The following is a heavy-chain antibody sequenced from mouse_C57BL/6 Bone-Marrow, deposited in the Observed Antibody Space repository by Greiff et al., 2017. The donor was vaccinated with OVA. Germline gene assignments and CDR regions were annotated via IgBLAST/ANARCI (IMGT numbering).Heavy chain of an antibody. CDR3: ARGAY. J-gene: IGHJ3*01. V-gene: IGHV1-80*01. CDR1: GYAFSSYW. Sequence: VESGASVQISCKASGYAFSSYWMNWVKQRPGKGLEWIGQIYPGDGDTNYNGKFKGKATLTADKSSSTAYMQLSSLTSKDSAVYFCARGAYWGQGTLVTVSA. CDR2: IYPGDGDT.